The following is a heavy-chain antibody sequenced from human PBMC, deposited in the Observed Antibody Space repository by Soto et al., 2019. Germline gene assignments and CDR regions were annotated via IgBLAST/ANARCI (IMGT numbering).Heavy chain of an antibody. Sequence: ASVKVSCKASGYTFTSYDINWVRQATGQGLEWMGWMNPNSGNTGYAQKLQGRVTMTRNTSISTAYMELSSLRSDDTAVYYCARDLKVTATFDYWGQGTLVTVSS. CDR3: ARDLKVTATFDY. CDR1: GYTFTSYD. D-gene: IGHD2-21*02. J-gene: IGHJ4*02. CDR2: MNPNSGNT. V-gene: IGHV1-8*01.